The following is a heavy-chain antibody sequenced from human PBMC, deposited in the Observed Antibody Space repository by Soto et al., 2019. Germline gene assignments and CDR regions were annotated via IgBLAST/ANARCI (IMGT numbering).Heavy chain of an antibody. CDR1: GYSISSGYY. CDR2: IYHSGST. V-gene: IGHV4-38-2*01. CDR3: ASSFSSRYSADY. D-gene: IGHD5-12*01. J-gene: IGHJ4*02. Sequence: SETLSLTCAVSGYSISSGYYWGWIRQPPGKGLEWIGSIYHSGSTYYNPSLKSRVTISVDTSKNQFSLKLSSVTAADTAVYYCASSFSSRYSADYWGQGTLVTVSS.